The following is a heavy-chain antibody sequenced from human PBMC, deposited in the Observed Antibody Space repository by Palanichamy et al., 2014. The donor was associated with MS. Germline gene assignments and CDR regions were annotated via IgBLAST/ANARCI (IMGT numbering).Heavy chain of an antibody. CDR2: ISYDESNK. Sequence: QVQRGGGRGGRAVVQPGRSLRLSCAASGFTFRTYGMHWVRQAPGKGLEWVAVISYDESNKYYADSVKGRFTISRDNSKNTLYLQMNSLRPEDTAVYYCAKDVDNILTGSYIPADYWGQGTLVTVSS. CDR1: GFTFRTYG. D-gene: IGHD3-9*01. CDR3: AKDVDNILTGSYIPADY. J-gene: IGHJ4*02. V-gene: IGHV3-30*18.